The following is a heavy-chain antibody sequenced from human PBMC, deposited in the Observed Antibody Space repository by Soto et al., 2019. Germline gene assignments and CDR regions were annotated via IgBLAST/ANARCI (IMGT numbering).Heavy chain of an antibody. CDR2: ILYDGSNE. D-gene: IGHD3-3*01. CDR3: ARKLGTYDFWSGYQSDYGMDV. CDR1: GFTFSNYA. V-gene: IGHV3-30-3*01. Sequence: QVQLVESGGGVVQPGRSLRVSCAASGFTFSNYAMHWVRQAPGKGLEWVAVILYDGSNEYYADSVKGRFTISRDNSKNXLXLXMNSLRGEDTAVYYCARKLGTYDFWSGYQSDYGMDVWGQGTTVTVSS. J-gene: IGHJ6*02.